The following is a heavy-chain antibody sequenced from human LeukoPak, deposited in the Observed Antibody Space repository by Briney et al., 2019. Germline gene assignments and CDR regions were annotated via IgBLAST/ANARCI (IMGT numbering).Heavy chain of an antibody. D-gene: IGHD3-3*01. V-gene: IGHV4-39*01. CDR3: ARGTSHDFWSGYYLDV. CDR2: IYDSGST. J-gene: IGHJ6*02. CDR1: GGSIRSSYYY. Sequence: SETLSLTCTVSGGSIRSSYYYWGWIRQPPGKGLEWIGSIYDSGSTYYNPSLKSRVTISVDTSKNQFSLKLNSVTAADTAVYYCARGTSHDFWSGYYLDVWGQGTTVTVSS.